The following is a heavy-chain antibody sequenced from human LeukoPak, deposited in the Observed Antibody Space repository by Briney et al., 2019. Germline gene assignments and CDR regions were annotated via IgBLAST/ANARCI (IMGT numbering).Heavy chain of an antibody. CDR1: GGSFSGYY. CDR2: INHSGST. D-gene: IGHD6-19*01. CDR3: ARGGWSWYSSGWFDY. J-gene: IGHJ4*02. Sequence: PSETLSLTCAVYGGSFSGYYWSWIRQPPGKGLEWIGEINHSGSTNYNPSLKSRVTISVDTSKNQFSLKLSSVTAADAAVYYCARGGWSWYSSGWFDYWGQGTLVTVSS. V-gene: IGHV4-34*01.